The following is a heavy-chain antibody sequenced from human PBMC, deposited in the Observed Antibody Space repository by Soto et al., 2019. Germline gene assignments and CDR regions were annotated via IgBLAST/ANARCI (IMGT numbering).Heavy chain of an antibody. D-gene: IGHD6-19*01. CDR2: IYWDDDK. Sequence: QITLKESGPTLVKPTQTLTLACTFSGFSRSTCGVGVGWIRQPPGKALEWLALIYWDDDKRYSPSLKSKLTITKDTSKNQVVLTMTNMDPVETATYYCAHKVAGCRGFKYWGQGTLVNVSS. CDR1: GFSRSTCGVG. V-gene: IGHV2-5*02. J-gene: IGHJ4*02. CDR3: AHKVAGCRGFKY.